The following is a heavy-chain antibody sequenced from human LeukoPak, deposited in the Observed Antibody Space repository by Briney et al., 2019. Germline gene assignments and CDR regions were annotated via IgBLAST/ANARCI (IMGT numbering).Heavy chain of an antibody. D-gene: IGHD4-17*01. V-gene: IGHV4-59*01. J-gene: IGHJ6*02. CDR2: IYYSGST. Sequence: SETLSLTCTVSGGSISSYYWSWIRQPPGKGLEWIGYIYYSGSTNYNPSLRSRVTISVDTSKNQFSLKLSSVTAADTAVYYCARATTVTGYYYYGMDVWGQGTTVTVSS. CDR3: ARATTVTGYYYYGMDV. CDR1: GGSISSYY.